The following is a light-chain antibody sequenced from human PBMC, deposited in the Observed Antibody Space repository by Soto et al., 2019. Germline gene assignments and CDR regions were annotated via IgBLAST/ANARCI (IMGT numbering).Light chain of an antibody. CDR2: GTS. CDR3: QQYGSTPT. CDR1: QRVSSTY. J-gene: IGKJ1*01. Sequence: EILLTQSPGTLSLSPVERATLSCRASQRVSSTYLAWYQQKPGQAPRLLIYGTSSRATGIPDRFTGSGSGTDFTLTISRLEPEDFAVYYCQQYGSTPTFGQGTKVDIK. V-gene: IGKV3-20*01.